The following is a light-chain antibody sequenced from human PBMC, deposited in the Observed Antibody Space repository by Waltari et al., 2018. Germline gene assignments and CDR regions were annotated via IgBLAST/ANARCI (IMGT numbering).Light chain of an antibody. CDR3: QHYVRLPVT. J-gene: IGKJ1*01. CDR2: DTS. V-gene: IGKV3-20*01. CDR1: QSVCSS. Sequence: EIVLTQSPGILSFSPGERATLSCGASQSVCSSLAWYQQKPGRAPRLLLYDTSSRATGIPDRFSGSGFGTDFSLTISRLEPEDFAVYYCQHYVRLPVTFGQGTKVEIK.